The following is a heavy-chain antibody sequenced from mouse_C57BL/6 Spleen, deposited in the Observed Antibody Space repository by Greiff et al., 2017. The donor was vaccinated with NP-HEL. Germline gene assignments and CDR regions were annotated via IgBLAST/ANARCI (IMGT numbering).Heavy chain of an antibody. D-gene: IGHD1-1*01. CDR1: GYTFTDYE. CDR2: IDPETGGT. J-gene: IGHJ1*03. V-gene: IGHV1-15*01. CDR3: TRGTTVVATRYFDV. Sequence: VQLQQSGAELVRPGASVTLSCKASGYTFTDYEMHWVKQTPVHGLEWIGAIDPETGGTAYNQKFKGQAILTADKSSSTAYMELRSLTSEDSAVYYCTRGTTVVATRYFDVWGTGTTVTVSS.